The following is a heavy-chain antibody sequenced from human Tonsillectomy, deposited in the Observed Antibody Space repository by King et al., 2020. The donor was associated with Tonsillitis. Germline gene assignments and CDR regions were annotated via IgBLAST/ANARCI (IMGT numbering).Heavy chain of an antibody. CDR3: AKDRGQSMIPHYGMDV. Sequence: VQLVESGGGVVQPGRSLRLSCAASGFIFSSYGMHWVRQAPGKGLEWVAVISYDGSNKYYADSVKGRFTNSRDNSKNTLYLQMNSLIAEDTAVYYCAKDRGQSMIPHYGMDVWGQGTTVTVSS. D-gene: IGHD3-22*01. CDR1: GFIFSSYG. J-gene: IGHJ6*02. V-gene: IGHV3-30*18. CDR2: ISYDGSNK.